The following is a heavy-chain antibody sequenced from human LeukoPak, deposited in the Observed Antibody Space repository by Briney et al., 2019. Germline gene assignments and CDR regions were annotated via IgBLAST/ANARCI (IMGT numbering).Heavy chain of an antibody. CDR1: GGSISSYY. CDR3: ARAPTRRDAFDI. Sequence: SETLSLTCTVSGGSISSYYWSWIRQPPGKGLEWIGYIYYSGSNNYNPSLKSRVTISVDTSKNQFSLKLSSVTAADTAVYYCARAPTRRDAFDIWGQGTMVTVSS. CDR2: IYYSGSN. J-gene: IGHJ3*02. V-gene: IGHV4-59*01.